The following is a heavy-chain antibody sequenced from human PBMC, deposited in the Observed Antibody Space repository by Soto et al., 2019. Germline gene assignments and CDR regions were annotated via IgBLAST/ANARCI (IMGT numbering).Heavy chain of an antibody. Sequence: EVHLVESGGGLAQPGGSLRLSCVASGFTFRSYSINWIRQAPGKGPEWVSWISPAGNSVDYTDSVKGRFTISRDNAENSLDLEMNSMRDEDTAVYYCVRDHLWAFDYWGQGTLVTVSS. D-gene: IGHD3-16*01. J-gene: IGHJ4*02. CDR1: GFTFRSYS. V-gene: IGHV3-48*02. CDR3: VRDHLWAFDY. CDR2: ISPAGNSV.